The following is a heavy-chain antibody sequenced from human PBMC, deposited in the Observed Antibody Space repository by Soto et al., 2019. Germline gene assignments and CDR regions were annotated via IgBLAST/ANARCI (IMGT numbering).Heavy chain of an antibody. D-gene: IGHD3-3*01. Sequence: SETVSLTCTVSCDSIGNYYRSWIRHPPGKGLEWIGCIYHRGCTWNNPSRKSRVTISVDKSRNQFSLKLSSVTAADTAVYFCAKSLYGYYVNPDIGGPGTMVTVSS. J-gene: IGHJ3*02. V-gene: IGHV4-59*01. CDR2: IYHRGCT. CDR1: CDSIGNYY. CDR3: AKSLYGYYVNPDI.